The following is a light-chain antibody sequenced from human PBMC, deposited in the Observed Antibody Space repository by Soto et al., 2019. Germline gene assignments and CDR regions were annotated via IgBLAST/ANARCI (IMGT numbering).Light chain of an antibody. V-gene: IGLV4-69*01. CDR1: SGHSSNA. CDR3: QTWETGSVI. Sequence: QPVLTQSPSASASLGASVKLTCTLSSGHSSNAIAWHQQLPQKGPRYLMKVNNDSSHTKGAGIPDRFSGSSSGAERYLIISSLQSDDEADYYCQTWETGSVIFGGGTKLTVL. CDR2: VNNDSSH. J-gene: IGLJ2*01.